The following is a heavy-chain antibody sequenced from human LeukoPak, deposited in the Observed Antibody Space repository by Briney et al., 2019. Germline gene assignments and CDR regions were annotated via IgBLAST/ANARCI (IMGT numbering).Heavy chain of an antibody. CDR2: IKSKTDGGTT. Sequence: GGSLRLSCAASGFTFSNAWMSWVRQASGKGLEWVGRIKSKTDGGTTDYAAPVKGRFTISRDDSKNTLYLQMNSLKTEDTAVYYCTTLIVVVTDLADYWGQGTLVTVSS. CDR1: GFTFSNAW. CDR3: TTLIVVVTDLADY. J-gene: IGHJ4*02. D-gene: IGHD2-21*02. V-gene: IGHV3-15*01.